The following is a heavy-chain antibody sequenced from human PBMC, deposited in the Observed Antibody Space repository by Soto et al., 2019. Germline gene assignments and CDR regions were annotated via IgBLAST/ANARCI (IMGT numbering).Heavy chain of an antibody. CDR1: GFTFSSYS. CDR3: ARDTNYYGSGSGVDL. J-gene: IGHJ4*02. CDR2: ITSSNSFI. D-gene: IGHD3-10*01. Sequence: EVQLVESGGGLVTPGGSLRLSCVASGFTFSSYSMSWVRQAPGAGLQWVSSITSSNSFINYRDSVKGRFAISRDNAKNSLYLQMNSLRAEDTAVYFCARDTNYYGSGSGVDLWGQGTLVTVSS. V-gene: IGHV3-21*02.